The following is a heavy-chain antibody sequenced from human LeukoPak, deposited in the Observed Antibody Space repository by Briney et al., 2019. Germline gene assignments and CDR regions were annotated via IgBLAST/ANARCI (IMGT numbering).Heavy chain of an antibody. Sequence: SETLSLTCTVSGGSISSYYWSWIRQPPGKGLEWIGYIYYSGSTDYNPSLKSRVTISVDTSKNQFSLKLSSVTAADTAVYYCARHSRRAVAGTVDYWGQGTLVTVSS. CDR2: IYYSGST. V-gene: IGHV4-59*08. CDR1: GGSISSYY. D-gene: IGHD6-19*01. CDR3: ARHSRRAVAGTVDY. J-gene: IGHJ4*02.